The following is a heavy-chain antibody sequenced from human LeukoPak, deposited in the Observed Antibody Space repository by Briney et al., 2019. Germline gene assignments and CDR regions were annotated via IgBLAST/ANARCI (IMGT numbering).Heavy chain of an antibody. D-gene: IGHD6-19*01. J-gene: IGHJ4*02. V-gene: IGHV4-39*01. CDR1: GGSISSSSYY. CDR3: ARRGSGWYYFDY. Sequence: SGTLSLTCTVSGGSISSSSYYWGWIRQPPGKGLEWIGSIYYSGSTYYNPSLKSRVTISVDTSKNQFSLKLSSVTAADTAVYYCARRGSGWYYFDYWGQGTQVIVSS. CDR2: IYYSGST.